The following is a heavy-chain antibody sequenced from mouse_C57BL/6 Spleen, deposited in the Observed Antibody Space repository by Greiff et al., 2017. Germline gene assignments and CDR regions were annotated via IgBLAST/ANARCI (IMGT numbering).Heavy chain of an antibody. Sequence: DVMLVESGGGLVQPGGSLKLSCAASGFTFSDYYMYWVRQTPEKRLEWVAYISNGGGSTYYPDTVKGRFTISRDNAKNTLYLQMSRLKSEDTAMYYCARQSSHWYFDVWGTGTTVTVSS. V-gene: IGHV5-12*01. J-gene: IGHJ1*03. CDR3: ARQSSHWYFDV. CDR2: ISNGGGST. CDR1: GFTFSDYY. D-gene: IGHD1-1*01.